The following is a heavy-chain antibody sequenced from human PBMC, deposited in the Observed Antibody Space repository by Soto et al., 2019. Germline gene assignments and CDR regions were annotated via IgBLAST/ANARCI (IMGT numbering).Heavy chain of an antibody. CDR3: ARVLGAAAGTYYYGMDV. CDR2: ISSSSSYI. Sequence: GGSLRLSCAASGFTFSSYSMNWVRQAPGKGLEWVSSISSSSSYIYYADSVKGRFTISRDNAKNSLYLQMNSLGAEDTAVYYCARVLGAAAGTYYYGMDVWGQGTTVTVSS. J-gene: IGHJ6*02. V-gene: IGHV3-21*01. CDR1: GFTFSSYS. D-gene: IGHD6-13*01.